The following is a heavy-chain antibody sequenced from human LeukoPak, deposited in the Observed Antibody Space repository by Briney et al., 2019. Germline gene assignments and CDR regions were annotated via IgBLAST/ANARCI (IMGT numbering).Heavy chain of an antibody. CDR1: GFTFYSYA. J-gene: IGHJ4*02. V-gene: IGHV3-23*01. Sequence: SGGSLRLSCAASGFTFYSYAMSWVRQAPGKGLEWVSAISASGGRTYYSDSVKGRFTISRDNSKNTLNLQMNSLRVEDTALYYCAKDQLRGIFDYWGQGTLVTVSS. CDR2: ISASGGRT. D-gene: IGHD3-10*01. CDR3: AKDQLRGIFDY.